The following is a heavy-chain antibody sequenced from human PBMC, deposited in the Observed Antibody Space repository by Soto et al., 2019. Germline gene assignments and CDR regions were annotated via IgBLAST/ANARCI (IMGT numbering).Heavy chain of an antibody. V-gene: IGHV1-18*01. J-gene: IGHJ3*02. CDR2: ISAYNGNT. Sequence: QVQLVQSGAEVKKPGASVKVSCKASGYTFTSYGISWVRQAPGQGLEWMGWISAYNGNTNYAQKLQGRVTMTTDTSTSPAYMELRSLRSDDTAVYYCARRYSSGWQTLRRQHAFDIWGQGTMVPVSS. CDR3: ARRYSSGWQTLRRQHAFDI. D-gene: IGHD6-19*01. CDR1: GYTFTSYG.